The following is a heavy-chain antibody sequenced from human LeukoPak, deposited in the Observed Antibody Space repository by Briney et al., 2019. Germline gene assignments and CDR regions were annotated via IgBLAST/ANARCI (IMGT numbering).Heavy chain of an antibody. CDR1: GFTVNSYA. J-gene: IGHJ4*02. D-gene: IGHD1-26*01. CDR3: AKVRRVGATTVSEDYFDY. CDR2: ISYDGSNK. Sequence: PGGSLRLSCAVSGFTVNSYAMSWVRQPPGKGLEWVAVISYDGSNKYYADSVKGRFTISRDNSKNTLYLQMNSLRAEDTAVYYCAKVRRVGATTVSEDYFDYWGQGTLVTVSS. V-gene: IGHV3-30*18.